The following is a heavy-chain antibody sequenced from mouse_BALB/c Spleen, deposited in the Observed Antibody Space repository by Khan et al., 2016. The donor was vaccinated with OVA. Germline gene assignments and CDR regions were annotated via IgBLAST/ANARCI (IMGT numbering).Heavy chain of an antibody. CDR2: INPSTGYT. CDR1: GYTFTNYW. J-gene: IGHJ2*01. Sequence: QMQLEQSGAELAKPGASVKMSCKASGYTFTNYWILWIKLRPGQGLEWIGYINPSTGYTEYNQNFKDKATLTADKSSTTAYMQLSSLTSEDSTVYYGARRGQGWDFDDWGQGTTLTVSA. CDR3: ARRGQGWDFDD. V-gene: IGHV1-7*01. D-gene: IGHD1-1*02.